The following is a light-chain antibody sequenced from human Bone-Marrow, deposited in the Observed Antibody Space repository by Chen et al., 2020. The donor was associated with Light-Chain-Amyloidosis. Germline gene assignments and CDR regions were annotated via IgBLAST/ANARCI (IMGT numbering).Light chain of an antibody. CDR2: EDD. CDR1: SGSIATNF. J-gene: IGLJ3*02. Sequence: NFMLAQPPPGVEAPGEAVIILCHRRSGSIATNFVQWYQPRPGSSPTTVIYEDDQRPSGVPDRFSGSIDRSSNSASLTISGLKTEDEADYYCQSYQGSSQGVFGGGTKLTVL. CDR3: QSYQGSSQGV. V-gene: IGLV6-57*01.